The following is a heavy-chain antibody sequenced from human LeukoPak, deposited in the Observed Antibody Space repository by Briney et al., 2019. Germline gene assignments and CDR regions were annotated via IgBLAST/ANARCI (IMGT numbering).Heavy chain of an antibody. V-gene: IGHV3-30*18. D-gene: IGHD3-10*01. Sequence: GGSLRLSCAASGFIFSDYGMHCVRQAPGKGLEWVALIAHDESTIHYADSVKGRFTISRDNSKNTLYLQMNNLRVEDTAIYYCAKDRIVISFGDVSKHWGQGTLVTVSS. CDR1: GFIFSDYG. J-gene: IGHJ1*01. CDR2: IAHDESTI. CDR3: AKDRIVISFGDVSKH.